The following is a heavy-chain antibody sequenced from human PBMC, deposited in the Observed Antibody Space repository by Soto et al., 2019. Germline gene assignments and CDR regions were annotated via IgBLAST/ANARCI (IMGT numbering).Heavy chain of an antibody. J-gene: IGHJ4*02. CDR1: GGSFSGYY. Sequence: SETLSLTCAVYGGSFSGYYWSWIRQPPGKGLEWIGEINHSGSTNYNPSLKSRVTISVDTSKNQFSLKLSSVTAADTAVYYCARTNHPLPAAPFDYWGQGTLVTVSS. V-gene: IGHV4-34*01. D-gene: IGHD2-2*01. CDR2: INHSGST. CDR3: ARTNHPLPAAPFDY.